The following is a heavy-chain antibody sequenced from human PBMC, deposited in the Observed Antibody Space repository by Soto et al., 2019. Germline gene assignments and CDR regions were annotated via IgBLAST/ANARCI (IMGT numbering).Heavy chain of an antibody. CDR2: IHYSGSV. V-gene: IGHV4-30-4*01. Sequence: QVQLQESGPGLVRPSQTLSLTCSVSGGSINTDHYHWTWIRQPPGKGLEWIGYIHYSGSVYYNPSLQSRLSMSIDTSKNMLSLKLSSMTAADTAVYFCVREDDGGDRDYYGLDVWGQGTTVIVS. D-gene: IGHD2-21*02. CDR3: VREDDGGDRDYYGLDV. CDR1: GGSINTDHYH. J-gene: IGHJ6*02.